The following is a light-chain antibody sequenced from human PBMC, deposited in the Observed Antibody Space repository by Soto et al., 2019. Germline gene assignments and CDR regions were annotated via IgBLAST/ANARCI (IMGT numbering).Light chain of an antibody. Sequence: QSALTQPASVSGSPGQSITISCTGTSSDVGGYNYVSWYQQHPGKAPQLMIYDVSHRPSGVSNRFSVSKSGNTASLTISGLQAEDEADYYCSSYTSSSTLGLGGGTKVTVL. CDR3: SSYTSSSTLG. CDR2: DVS. J-gene: IGLJ2*01. CDR1: SSDVGGYNY. V-gene: IGLV2-14*01.